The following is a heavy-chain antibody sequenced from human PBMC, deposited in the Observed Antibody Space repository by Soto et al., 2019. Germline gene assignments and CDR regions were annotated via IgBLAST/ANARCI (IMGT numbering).Heavy chain of an antibody. J-gene: IGHJ4*02. CDR3: AAAFLAAEIDY. CDR1: GFIFSDFA. D-gene: IGHD6-13*01. V-gene: IGHV3-30-3*01. Sequence: QVQVVESGGGVVQPGRSLRLSCAASGFIFSDFAKHWVRQAPGKGLEWVTLVSNDGTNKYYADSVKGRISISRDNSKNTVYLQINSLRPEDTAVYYCAAAFLAAEIDYWGQGTLVTVSS. CDR2: VSNDGTNK.